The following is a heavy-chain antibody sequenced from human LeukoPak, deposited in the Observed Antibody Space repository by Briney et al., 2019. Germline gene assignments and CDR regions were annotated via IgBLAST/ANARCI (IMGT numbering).Heavy chain of an antibody. V-gene: IGHV4-61*02. Sequence: SQTLSLTCTVSGGSISSGSYYWSWIRQPAGKGLEWIGRIYTSGSTNYNPSLKSRVTISVDTSKNQFSLKLSSVTAADTAVYYCAVLGFITEGYYGSGRPLYYYGMDVWGQGTTVTVSS. CDR1: GGSISSGSYY. J-gene: IGHJ6*02. CDR2: IYTSGST. D-gene: IGHD3-10*01. CDR3: AVLGFITEGYYGSGRPLYYYGMDV.